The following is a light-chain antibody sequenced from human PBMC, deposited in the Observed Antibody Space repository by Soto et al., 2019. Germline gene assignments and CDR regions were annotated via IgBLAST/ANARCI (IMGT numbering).Light chain of an antibody. Sequence: DGQMTQSPSSLSAFVGDRVTITCRASQGIAPYLAWFQQKPGKVPKLLIYATSTLQSGVPSRFSGSGSGTDFTLTINSLQPEDVGTYYCQKFISAPLTFGGGTKVDIK. CDR1: QGIAPY. V-gene: IGKV1-27*01. CDR3: QKFISAPLT. J-gene: IGKJ4*01. CDR2: ATS.